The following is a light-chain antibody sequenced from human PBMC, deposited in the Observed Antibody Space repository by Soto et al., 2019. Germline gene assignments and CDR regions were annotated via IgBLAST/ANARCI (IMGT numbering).Light chain of an antibody. J-gene: IGKJ3*01. CDR1: QSVNKH. V-gene: IGKV3-11*01. Sequence: IVLTQSAATLSVSPGERATLSCRASQSVNKHLAWYQHRPGHPPRLLISDTSYTDPGIPARLSGSGSVTDFNLNISRLEHQDVAVYYCQQRGNFGPGKKVDIK. CDR2: DTS. CDR3: QQRGN.